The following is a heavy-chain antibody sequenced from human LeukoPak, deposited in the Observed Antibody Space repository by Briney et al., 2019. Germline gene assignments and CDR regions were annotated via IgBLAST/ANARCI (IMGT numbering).Heavy chain of an antibody. CDR2: INPNSGGT. CDR3: ARDQVPGYYYMAV. Sequence: ASVKVSCKASGYTFTGYYLHWVRQAPGQGLEWMGWINPNSGGTNYAQKFQGRVTLTRDTSISTAYMELSRLRSDDTAVYYCARDQVPGYYYMAVWGKGTTVTVSS. J-gene: IGHJ6*03. V-gene: IGHV1-2*02. CDR1: GYTFTGYY. D-gene: IGHD2-2*01.